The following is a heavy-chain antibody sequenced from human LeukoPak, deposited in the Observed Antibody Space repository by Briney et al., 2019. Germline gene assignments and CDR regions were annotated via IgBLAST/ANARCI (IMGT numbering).Heavy chain of an antibody. CDR2: IYYSGST. Sequence: SETQSLTCTVSGGSISSGDYYWSWIRQPPGKGLEWIGYIYYSGSTYYNPSLKSRVTISVDTSKNQFSLKLSSVTAADTAVYYCARYHYYSNWFDPWGQGTLVAVSS. J-gene: IGHJ5*02. V-gene: IGHV4-30-4*01. D-gene: IGHD4-11*01. CDR3: ARYHYYSNWFDP. CDR1: GGSISSGDYY.